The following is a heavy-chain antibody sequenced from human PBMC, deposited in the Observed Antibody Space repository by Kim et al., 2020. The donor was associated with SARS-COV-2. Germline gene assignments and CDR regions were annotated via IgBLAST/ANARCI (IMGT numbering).Heavy chain of an antibody. CDR3: ARGERGSGSSFDY. CDR2: INPNGGGT. Sequence: ASVKVSCKASGYTFTGYYMHWVRQAPGQGLEWMGRINPNGGGTNYAQKFQGRVTMTRDTSISTAYMELSRLRSDDTVVYYCARGERGSGSSFDYWGQGTLVTVSS. CDR1: GYTFTGYY. J-gene: IGHJ4*02. V-gene: IGHV1-2*05. D-gene: IGHD6-19*01.